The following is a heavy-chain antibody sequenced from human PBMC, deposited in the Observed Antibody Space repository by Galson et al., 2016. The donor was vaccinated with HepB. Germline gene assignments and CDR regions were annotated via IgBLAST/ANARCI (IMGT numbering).Heavy chain of an antibody. D-gene: IGHD6-19*01. CDR3: ARDGSGWLFDS. CDR2: IKRDGSET. Sequence: ETLSLTCTVSGGSICESYYWGWIRQSPGKGLEWVGNIKRDGSETYYVDSVRGRFTISRDNARNSLYLQMNSLRAEDTAVYYCARDGSGWLFDSWGQGTLVTVSS. V-gene: IGHV3-7*01. J-gene: IGHJ4*02. CDR1: GGSICESYY.